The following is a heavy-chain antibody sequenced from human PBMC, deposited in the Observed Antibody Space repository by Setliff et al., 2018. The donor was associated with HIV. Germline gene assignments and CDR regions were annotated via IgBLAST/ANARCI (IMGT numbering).Heavy chain of an antibody. V-gene: IGHV1-2*02. Sequence: ASVKVSCKASGYSFTGYYMHWVRQAPGQGLEWMGWINPNSGGTIYAQKFQDRVTMTRDTSSSTAYMELSRLRSDDTAVYYCATGRDSSGYYFLADYWGRGTLVTVS. CDR1: GYSFTGYY. J-gene: IGHJ4*02. CDR3: ATGRDSSGYYFLADY. D-gene: IGHD3-22*01. CDR2: INPNSGGT.